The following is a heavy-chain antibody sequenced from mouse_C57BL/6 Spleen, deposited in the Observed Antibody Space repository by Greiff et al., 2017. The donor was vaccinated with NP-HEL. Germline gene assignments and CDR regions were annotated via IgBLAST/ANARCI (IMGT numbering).Heavy chain of an antibody. CDR1: GFTFSSYA. Sequence: EVKLLESGGGLVKPGGSLKLSCAASGFTFSSYAMSWVRQTPEKRLEWVATISDGGSYTYYPDNVKGRFTISRDNAKNNLYLQMSHLKSEDTAMYYCARACGSSMFDYWGQGTTLTVSS. CDR3: ARACGSSMFDY. J-gene: IGHJ2*01. CDR2: ISDGGSYT. V-gene: IGHV5-4*03. D-gene: IGHD1-1*01.